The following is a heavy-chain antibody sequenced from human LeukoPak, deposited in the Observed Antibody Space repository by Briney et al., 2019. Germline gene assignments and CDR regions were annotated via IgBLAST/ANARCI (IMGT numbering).Heavy chain of an antibody. V-gene: IGHV3-21*03. CDR1: GFAFNTYS. D-gene: IGHD2/OR15-2a*01. CDR3: ARDFYDGFALDY. Sequence: GGSLRLSCAASGFAFNTYSMNWVRQAPGKGREWVSFIFSSSTYIYYTDSVKGRFTISRDNARNSLYLQMDNLRAEDTGVYYCARDFYDGFALDYWGQGTLVTVSS. CDR2: IFSSSTYI. J-gene: IGHJ4*02.